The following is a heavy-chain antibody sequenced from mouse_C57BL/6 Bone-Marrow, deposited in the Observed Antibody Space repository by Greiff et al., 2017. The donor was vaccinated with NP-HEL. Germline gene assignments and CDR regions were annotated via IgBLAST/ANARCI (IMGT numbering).Heavy chain of an antibody. D-gene: IGHD1-1*01. CDR1: GYAFSGYW. Sequence: VQLQQSGAELVKPGASVKISCKASGYAFSGYWMNWVKQRPGKGLEWIGQIYPGDGDTNYNGKFKGKATLTADTSSSTASMQLSSLTSEDAAVYFCARITAVQDYCDYGGWGKTPTVTA. CDR2: IYPGDGDT. CDR3: ARITAVQDYCDY. J-gene: IGHJ2*01. V-gene: IGHV1-80*01.